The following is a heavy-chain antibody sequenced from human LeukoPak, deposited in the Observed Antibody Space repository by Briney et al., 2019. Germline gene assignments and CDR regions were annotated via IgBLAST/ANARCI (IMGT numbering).Heavy chain of an antibody. D-gene: IGHD2-2*01. Sequence: PSETLSLTCTVSGGSISSGSYYWSWIRQPAGKGLEWIGRIYTSGSTNYNPSLKSRVTISVDTSKNQFSLKLSSVTAADTAVYYCARVPAASRSWFDPWGQGTLVTVSS. CDR2: IYTSGST. J-gene: IGHJ5*02. CDR1: GGSISSGSYY. V-gene: IGHV4-61*02. CDR3: ARVPAASRSWFDP.